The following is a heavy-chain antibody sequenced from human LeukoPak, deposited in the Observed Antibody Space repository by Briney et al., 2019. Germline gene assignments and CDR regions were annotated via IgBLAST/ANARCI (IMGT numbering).Heavy chain of an antibody. CDR3: ARLYTSSWYPVGYYYYYMDV. D-gene: IGHD6-13*01. J-gene: IGHJ6*03. V-gene: IGHV5-51*01. CDR1: GYTFTDYW. CDR2: IYPGDSDT. Sequence: GESLKISCKGSGYTFTDYWIAWVRQMPGKGLQWMGIIYPGDSDTRYSPSFQGQVTISADKSISTAYLQWSSLKASDTAMYYCARLYTSSWYPVGYYYYYMDVWGKGTTVTVSS.